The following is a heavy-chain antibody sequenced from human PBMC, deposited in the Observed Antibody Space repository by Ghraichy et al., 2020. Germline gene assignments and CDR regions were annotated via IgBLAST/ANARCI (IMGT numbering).Heavy chain of an antibody. J-gene: IGHJ3*02. V-gene: IGHV3-23*01. CDR2: ISTIGGAT. D-gene: IGHD6-13*01. CDR3: AKRITAASRAFDI. CDR1: GFMFSSYA. Sequence: GALRLSCAASGFMFSSYAMTWVRQAPGKGLEWVSGISTIGGATYHADSVKGRFTISRDNSKNTLYLQMNSLRAEDTAVYHCAKRITAASRAFDIWGQGTMVTVSS.